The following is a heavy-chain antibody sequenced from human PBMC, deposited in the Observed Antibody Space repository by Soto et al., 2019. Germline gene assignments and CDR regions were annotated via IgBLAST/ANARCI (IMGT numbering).Heavy chain of an antibody. CDR2: IYYSGST. D-gene: IGHD6-19*01. Sequence: PGTLSLTLTVPGCSITSYDCDWIRQPPAQGLEWIGYIYYSGSTNYNPSLKSRVTISVDTSKNQFSLKLSSVTAADTAVYYCARGDYSSGWYYFDYWGQGTLVTGSS. V-gene: IGHV4-59*01. J-gene: IGHJ4*02. CDR3: ARGDYSSGWYYFDY. CDR1: GCSITSYD.